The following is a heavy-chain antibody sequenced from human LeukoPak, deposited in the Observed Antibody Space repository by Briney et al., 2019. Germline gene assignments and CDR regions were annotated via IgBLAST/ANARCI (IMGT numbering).Heavy chain of an antibody. CDR1: GGSIIGSTYY. D-gene: IGHD4-17*01. V-gene: IGHV4-39*01. CDR2: AFYSGDT. J-gene: IGHJ4*02. CDR3: GRLRGAMPTVTSNFDY. Sequence: SETLSLTCTVSGGSIIGSTYYWGWIRQPPGKGLEWIGSAFYSGDTYYKSSLKSRVTISVDTSKNQFSLKLSSVTAADTAVYYCGRLRGAMPTVTSNFDYWGQGTLVTVSS.